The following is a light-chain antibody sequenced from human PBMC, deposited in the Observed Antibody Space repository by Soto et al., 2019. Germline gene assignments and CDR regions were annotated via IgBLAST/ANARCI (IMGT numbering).Light chain of an antibody. CDR3: LQYHNLWA. CDR1: QNIYYN. J-gene: IGKJ1*01. CDR2: RAS. V-gene: IGKV3-15*01. Sequence: ILMTQSPATVSVSPGESATLSCRASQNIYYNVAWYQHRPGQAPRFLIYRASTRAPGVPAMFSGSGSGTEFTLTISSLQPEDFTVYSCLQYHNLWAFCQGTKVEI.